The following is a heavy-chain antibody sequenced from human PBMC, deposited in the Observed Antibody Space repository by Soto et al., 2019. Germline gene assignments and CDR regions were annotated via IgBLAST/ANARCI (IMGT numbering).Heavy chain of an antibody. CDR1: GFTFSNSA. CDR3: AAELYSGGSCCSFDI. V-gene: IGHV1-58*01. Sequence: SVKVSCKTSGFTFSNSAVQWVRQARGQRLEWMGWIVVGSGNTNYAQKFRERVTVSRDMSTSTAHMEVSSLTFEDTAVYYCAAELYSGGSCCSFDIWG. J-gene: IGHJ3*02. D-gene: IGHD2-15*01. CDR2: IVVGSGNT.